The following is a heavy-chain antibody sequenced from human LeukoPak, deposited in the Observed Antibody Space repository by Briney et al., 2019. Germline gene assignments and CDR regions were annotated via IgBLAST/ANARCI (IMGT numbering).Heavy chain of an antibody. CDR2: ISSSSSYI. D-gene: IGHD2-2*01. CDR1: GFTFSSYS. CDR3: AREYCSSTSCLYGGAFDI. V-gene: IGHV3-21*01. Sequence: GGSLRLSCAASGFTFSSYSMNWVRQAPGKGLEWVSSISSSSSYIYYADSVKGRFTISRDNAKNSLYLQMNSLRAEDTAVYYCAREYCSSTSCLYGGAFDIWGQGTMVTVSS. J-gene: IGHJ3*02.